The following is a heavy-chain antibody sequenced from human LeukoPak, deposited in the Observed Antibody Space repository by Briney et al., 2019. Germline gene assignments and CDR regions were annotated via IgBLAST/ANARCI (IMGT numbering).Heavy chain of an antibody. CDR2: IYPGDFDT. CDR1: GYSFTSYW. V-gene: IGHV5-51*01. D-gene: IGHD1-26*01. J-gene: IGHJ5*02. Sequence: GESLKISCKGSGYSFTSYWIGWVRQMPGKGLEWMGIIYPGDFDTRYSPSFQGQVTISADKSISTAYLQWSSLKASDTAMYYCARANLMEPRGVDPWGQGTLVTVSS. CDR3: ARANLMEPRGVDP.